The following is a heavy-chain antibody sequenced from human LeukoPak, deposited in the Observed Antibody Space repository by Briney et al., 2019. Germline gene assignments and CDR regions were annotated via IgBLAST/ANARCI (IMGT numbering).Heavy chain of an antibody. CDR2: ISSTGNTV. CDR1: GFTFSSYE. V-gene: IGHV3-48*03. J-gene: IGHJ6*04. CDR3: TKETPQMDV. Sequence: GGSLRLPCAASGFTFSSYEMNWVRQAPGQGLEWVAYISSTGNTVHYAGSVKGRFTISRDNAKNSLYLQMNRLRAEDTAVYYCTKETPQMDVWGKGTTVTVSS. D-gene: IGHD2-15*01.